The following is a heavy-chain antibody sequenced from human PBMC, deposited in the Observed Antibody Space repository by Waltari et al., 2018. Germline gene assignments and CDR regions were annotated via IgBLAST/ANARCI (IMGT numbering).Heavy chain of an antibody. D-gene: IGHD3-10*01. Sequence: QVQLVESGGGVVQPGGSLRLSCAASGFTFSSYGMHWVRQAPGKGLVWVAFIRYDGSNKYYADSVKGRFTISRDNSKNTLYLQMNSLRSEDTAVYYCATVGFGDSSSGSWGQGTLVTVSS. CDR3: ATVGFGDSSSGS. CDR2: IRYDGSNK. CDR1: GFTFSSYG. V-gene: IGHV3-30*02. J-gene: IGHJ4*02.